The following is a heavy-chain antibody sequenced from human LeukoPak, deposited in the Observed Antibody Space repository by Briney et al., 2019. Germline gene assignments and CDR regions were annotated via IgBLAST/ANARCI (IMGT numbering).Heavy chain of an antibody. D-gene: IGHD2-8*01. CDR1: GFTFSSYA. J-gene: IGHJ4*02. Sequence: GGSLRLSCAASGFTFSSYAMHWVRQAPGKGLEWVAVISYDGSNKYYADSVKGRFTISRDNSKNTLYLQMNSLRAEDTAVYYCARDPTIVLMVYAIQYYFDYWGQGTLVTVSS. CDR2: ISYDGSNK. CDR3: ARDPTIVLMVYAIQYYFDY. V-gene: IGHV3-30-3*01.